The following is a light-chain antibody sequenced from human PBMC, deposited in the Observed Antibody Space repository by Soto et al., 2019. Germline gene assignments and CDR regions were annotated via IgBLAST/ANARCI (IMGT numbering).Light chain of an antibody. CDR2: EVS. CDR3: CSRASSTTYV. V-gene: IGLV2-14*01. CDR1: SSDIGTYNY. J-gene: IGLJ1*01. Sequence: QSALIQPASVSGSPGQSMTISFTGTSSDIGTYNYVSWYQHHPGEAPKLMIYEVSNRPSGVSNRFSGSKSGNTASLTISGLQADDEADYYCCSRASSTTYVVASGTK.